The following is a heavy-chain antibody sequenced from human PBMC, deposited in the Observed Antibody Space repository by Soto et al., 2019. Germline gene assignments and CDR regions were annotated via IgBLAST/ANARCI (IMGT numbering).Heavy chain of an antibody. CDR2: IDWDDDK. CDR3: ARTYSGWYSRNWFDP. V-gene: IGHV2-70*11. CDR1: GFSLSTSGMC. J-gene: IGHJ5*02. D-gene: IGHD6-19*01. Sequence: TLVNPTQTLTLTCTFSGFSLSTSGMCVSWIRQPPGKALEWLARIDWDDDKYYSTSLKTRLTISKDTSKNQVVLTMTNMDPVDTATYYCARTYSGWYSRNWFDPWGQGTLVTVSS.